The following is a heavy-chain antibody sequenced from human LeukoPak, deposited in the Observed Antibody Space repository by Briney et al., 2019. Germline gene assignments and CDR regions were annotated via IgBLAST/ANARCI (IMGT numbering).Heavy chain of an antibody. Sequence: SETLSLTCTVSGGSIGSGSYYWSWIRQPAGKGLEWIGRIYTSGSTNYNPSLKSRVTISVDTSKNQFSLKLSSVTAADTAVYYCAREVGAGPLVWGQGTLVTVSS. D-gene: IGHD1-26*01. V-gene: IGHV4-61*02. CDR2: IYTSGST. CDR3: AREVGAGPLV. CDR1: GGSIGSGSYY. J-gene: IGHJ4*02.